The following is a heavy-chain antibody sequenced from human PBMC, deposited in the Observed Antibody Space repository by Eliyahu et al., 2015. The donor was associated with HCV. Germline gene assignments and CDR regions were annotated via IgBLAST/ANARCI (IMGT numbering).Heavy chain of an antibody. D-gene: IGHD4-17*01. J-gene: IGHJ3*01. CDR2: ISGRAVYT. V-gene: IGHV3-23*01. CDR1: GFSFNDYA. CDR3: AKDKTNYGDYDAFDL. Sequence: EVQLLESGGGLVQPGGSLRLSCSASGFSFNDYAMSWVRQAPGKGLEWVSAISGRAVYTYYADSVKGRFTVSRDNSKNTLYLQMNSLRAGDTAVYYCAKDKTNYGDYDAFDLWGQGTTVTVSS.